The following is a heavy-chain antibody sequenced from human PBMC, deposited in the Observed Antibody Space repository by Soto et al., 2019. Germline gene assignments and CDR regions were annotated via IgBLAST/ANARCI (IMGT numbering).Heavy chain of an antibody. V-gene: IGHV3-21*01. CDR3: ARVGIAVAGTFDY. D-gene: IGHD6-19*01. CDR1: GFTFSSYS. J-gene: IGHJ4*02. Sequence: EVQLVESGGGLVKPGGSLRLSCAASGFTFSSYSMNWVLQAPGKGLEWVSSISSSSSYIYYADSVKGRFTISRDNAKNSVYLQMNSLRAEDTAVYYCARVGIAVAGTFDYWGQGTLVTVSS. CDR2: ISSSSSYI.